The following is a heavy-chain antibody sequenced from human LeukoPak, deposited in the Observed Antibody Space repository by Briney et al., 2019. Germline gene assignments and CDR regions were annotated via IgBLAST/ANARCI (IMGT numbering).Heavy chain of an antibody. Sequence: GASVKVPCKVSGGTFNTHAISWVRQAPGQGLQWMGAITPVLHTTRYAQKFQGRVTFTTDESTSTAYLELTSLTSDDSAVYFCARGGPGRDGYNLDYWGQGTLVTVSS. CDR2: ITPVLHTT. CDR1: GGTFNTHA. J-gene: IGHJ4*02. V-gene: IGHV1-69*05. CDR3: ARGGPGRDGYNLDY. D-gene: IGHD5-24*01.